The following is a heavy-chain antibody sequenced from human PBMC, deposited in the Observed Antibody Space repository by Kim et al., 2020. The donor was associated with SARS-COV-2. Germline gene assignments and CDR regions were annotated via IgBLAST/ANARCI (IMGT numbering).Heavy chain of an antibody. CDR2: ISGSGATT. CDR3: AIEATTMTTGGDY. J-gene: IGHJ4*02. V-gene: IGHV3-23*01. Sequence: GGSLRLSCAASGFTFSNYAMTWVRQAPGKGLEWISAISGSGATTYYTDSVKGRFTISRDTSKNTLYLQIISLRAEDTAVYYCAIEATTMTTGGDYWSQGTLFTVS. D-gene: IGHD4-17*01. CDR1: GFTFSNYA.